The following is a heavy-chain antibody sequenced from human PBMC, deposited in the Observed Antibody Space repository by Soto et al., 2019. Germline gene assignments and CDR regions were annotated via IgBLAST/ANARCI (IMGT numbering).Heavy chain of an antibody. D-gene: IGHD5-12*01. CDR1: GGSISSGGYY. Sequence: SETLALTCTVSGGSISSGGYYWSWIRQHPGKGLEWIGYIYYSGSTYYKPSLKSRVTISVDTSKNQFSLKLGSVTAADTAVYYCARMLNLRFTDYWGQGTLVTVSS. V-gene: IGHV4-31*03. CDR2: IYYSGST. CDR3: ARMLNLRFTDY. J-gene: IGHJ4*02.